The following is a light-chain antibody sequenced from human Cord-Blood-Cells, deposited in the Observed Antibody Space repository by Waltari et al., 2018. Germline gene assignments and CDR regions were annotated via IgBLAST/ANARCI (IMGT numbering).Light chain of an antibody. J-gene: IGLJ3*02. Sequence: QSALTQPASVSGSPGQSITISCTGTSSDVGSYNLVSWYQQHPGKAPKLMIYEVSKRPSGVSKRFSGSKSGNTASLTISGLQAEDEAEYYCCSYAGSSTWVFGGGTKLTVL. CDR1: SSDVGSYNL. V-gene: IGLV2-23*02. CDR3: CSYAGSSTWV. CDR2: EVS.